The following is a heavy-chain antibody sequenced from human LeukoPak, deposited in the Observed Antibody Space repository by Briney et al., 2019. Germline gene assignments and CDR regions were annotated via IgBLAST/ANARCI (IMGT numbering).Heavy chain of an antibody. CDR3: ARQFLAAFGEYQPPTWFDP. CDR2: IYYSGST. CDR1: GGSISSSCYY. Sequence: SETLSLTCTVSGGSISSSCYYLGWIRQPPGKGLEWIGSIYYSGSTYYNPSLKSRVTISVDTSKNQFSLKLSSVTAADTAVYYCARQFLAAFGEYQPPTWFDPWGQGTLVTVSS. J-gene: IGHJ5*02. V-gene: IGHV4-39*01. D-gene: IGHD2-2*01.